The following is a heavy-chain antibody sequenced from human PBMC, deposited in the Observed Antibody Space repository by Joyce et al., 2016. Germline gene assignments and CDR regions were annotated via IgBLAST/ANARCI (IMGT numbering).Heavy chain of an antibody. CDR1: DFNFANYW. Sequence: EVQLVESGGGLVQPGGSLRVSCAASDFNFANYWMSWVRQAPGKGLEWVGQINEDGNEKHYGDCVKGRFTISRDNAKNTLHLQLNSLRAEDTAVYYCARDAPGTTFDYWGQGALVTVSS. CDR3: ARDAPGTTFDY. CDR2: INEDGNEK. D-gene: IGHD1-1*01. V-gene: IGHV3-7*03. J-gene: IGHJ4*02.